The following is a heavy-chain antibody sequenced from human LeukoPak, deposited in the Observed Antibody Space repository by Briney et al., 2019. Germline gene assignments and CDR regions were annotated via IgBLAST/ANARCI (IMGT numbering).Heavy chain of an antibody. V-gene: IGHV3-23*01. CDR1: GFTFSTYA. Sequence: GGSLRLSCAASGFTFSTYAMSWVRQAPGKGLKWFSAITGSGGETWNADSVRGRFTISRDNSRNTVFLQMNNLRPEDTALYYCARDRRFPDDILDVWGQGTMVTVSS. CDR3: ARDRRFPDDILDV. D-gene: IGHD2-15*01. J-gene: IGHJ3*01. CDR2: ITGSGGET.